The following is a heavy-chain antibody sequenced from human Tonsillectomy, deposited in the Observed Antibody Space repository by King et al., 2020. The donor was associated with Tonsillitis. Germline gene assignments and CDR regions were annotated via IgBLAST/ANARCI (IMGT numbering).Heavy chain of an antibody. Sequence: ITLKESGPTLVKPTQTLTLTCTFSGFSLSTSGVGVGWIRQPPGKALEWLALIYWNDDKRYSPSLKSRLTITKDTSKNQVVLTMTNMDPVGTATYYCALIVYDSSGISIDYWGQGTLVTVSS. J-gene: IGHJ4*02. D-gene: IGHD3-22*01. V-gene: IGHV2-5*01. CDR1: GFSLSTSGVG. CDR2: IYWNDDK. CDR3: ALIVYDSSGISIDY.